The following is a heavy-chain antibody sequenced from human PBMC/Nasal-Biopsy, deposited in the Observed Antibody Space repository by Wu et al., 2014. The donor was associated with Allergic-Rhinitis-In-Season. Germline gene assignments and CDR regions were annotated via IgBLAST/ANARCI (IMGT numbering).Heavy chain of an antibody. CDR3: ARDPYPGVEENYYYYYMDV. CDR1: GFTFSDYW. Sequence: LRLSCAASGFTFSDYWMNWVRQAPGKGLEWVADVKPDGSEQTYVDSVKGRFSTSRDNAKNSLNLQMNSLRAEDTAVYYCARDPYPGVEENYYYYYMDVWGKGTTVTVSS. J-gene: IGHJ6*03. D-gene: IGHD3-10*01. V-gene: IGHV3-7*01. CDR2: VKPDGSEQ.